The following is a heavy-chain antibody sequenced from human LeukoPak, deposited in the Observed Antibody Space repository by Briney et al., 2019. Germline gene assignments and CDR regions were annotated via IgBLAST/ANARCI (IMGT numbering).Heavy chain of an antibody. CDR2: IKSKTDGGTT. D-gene: IGHD3-22*01. CDR1: GFTFSNAW. J-gene: IGHJ4*02. Sequence: GGSLRLSCAASGFTFSNAWMSWVRQAPGKGLEWVGRIKSKTDGGTTDYAAPVKGRFTISRDDSKNTLYLQMNSLKTEDTAVYYCTTEEGSSYYDSSGYRFDYWGQGTLVTVSS. CDR3: TTEEGSSYYDSSGYRFDY. V-gene: IGHV3-15*01.